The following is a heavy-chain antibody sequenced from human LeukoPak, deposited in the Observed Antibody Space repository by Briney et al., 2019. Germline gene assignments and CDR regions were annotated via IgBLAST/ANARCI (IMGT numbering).Heavy chain of an antibody. V-gene: IGHV4-39*07. CDR3: ARAPFFDFWTGYYFDY. J-gene: IGHJ4*02. CDR2: IYSSGST. Sequence: SETLSLTCTVSGGSISSSSYYWGWIRQPPGKGLEWIGSIYSSGSTYYNPSLKSRVTISVDTSKNQFSLKLSSVTAADTAVYYCARAPFFDFWTGYYFDYWGQGTLATVSP. CDR1: GGSISSSSYY. D-gene: IGHD3/OR15-3a*01.